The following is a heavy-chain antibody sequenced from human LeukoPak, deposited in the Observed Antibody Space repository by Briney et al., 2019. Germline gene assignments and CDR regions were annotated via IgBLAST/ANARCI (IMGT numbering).Heavy chain of an antibody. D-gene: IGHD6-25*01. CDR1: GFTFSSYS. J-gene: IGHJ4*02. CDR3: ARDERRGYFDY. V-gene: IGHV3-21*01. Sequence: GGSLRLSCAASGFTFSSYSMNWVRQAPGKGLEWVSSISSSSSYIYYVDSVKGRFTISRDNAKNSLYLQMNSLRAEDTAVYYCARDERRGYFDYWGQGTLVTVSS. CDR2: ISSSSSYI.